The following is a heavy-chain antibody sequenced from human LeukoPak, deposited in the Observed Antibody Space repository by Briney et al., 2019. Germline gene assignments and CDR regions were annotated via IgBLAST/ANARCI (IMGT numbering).Heavy chain of an antibody. D-gene: IGHD7-27*01. CDR2: IKQDGSEK. Sequence: GGSLRLSCAASGFTFSSYWMSWVRQAPGKGLEWVANIKQDGSEKYYVDSVKGRFTISRDNAKNSLYLQMNSLRAEDTAVYYCARGVDLLAGVALKDYYYYMDVWGKGTTVTVSS. V-gene: IGHV3-7*01. CDR3: ARGVDLLAGVALKDYYYYMDV. CDR1: GFTFSSYW. J-gene: IGHJ6*03.